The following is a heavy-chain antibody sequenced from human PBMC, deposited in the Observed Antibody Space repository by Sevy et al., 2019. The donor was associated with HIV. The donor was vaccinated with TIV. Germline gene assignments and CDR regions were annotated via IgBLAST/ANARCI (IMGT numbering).Heavy chain of an antibody. V-gene: IGHV3-30*18. D-gene: IGHD3-16*01. CDR3: AKNRPPGVSYFSRHGMDV. CDR1: GFTFSTYD. CDR2: ISHDGSYR. J-gene: IGHJ6*02. Sequence: GGSLRLSCAASGFTFSTYDMHWVRQAPGKGLEWVAIISHDGSYRYYADSVRGRFSMSRDSSKNTLYLQMSGLSIEDTAVYYCAKNRPPGVSYFSRHGMDVWGRGTTVTVSS.